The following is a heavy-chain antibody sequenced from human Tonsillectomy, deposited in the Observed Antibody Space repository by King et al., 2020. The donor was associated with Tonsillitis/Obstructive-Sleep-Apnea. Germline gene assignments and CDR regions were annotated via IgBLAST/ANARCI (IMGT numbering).Heavy chain of an antibody. CDR2: ISSSGSTI. V-gene: IGHV3-48*03. Sequence: VQLVESGGGLVQPGGSLRLSCAASGFTFSSYEMNWVRQAPGKGLEWVSYISSSGSTIYYTDSVKGRFTISRDNAKNSLYLQMNSLRAEDTAVYYCAREDSPGIAAASSWGQGTLVTVSS. D-gene: IGHD6-13*01. J-gene: IGHJ4*02. CDR3: AREDSPGIAAASS. CDR1: GFTFSSYE.